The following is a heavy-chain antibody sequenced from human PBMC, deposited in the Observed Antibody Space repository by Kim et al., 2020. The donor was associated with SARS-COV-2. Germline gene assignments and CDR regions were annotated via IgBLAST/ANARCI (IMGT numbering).Heavy chain of an antibody. Sequence: VDSVKGRFTISRDNARNSLYLQMSSLGGEDTAVYYCARGTTGPHADWFDPWGQGTLVTVSS. J-gene: IGHJ5*02. CDR3: ARGTTGPHADWFDP. V-gene: IGHV3-7*01. D-gene: IGHD1-7*01.